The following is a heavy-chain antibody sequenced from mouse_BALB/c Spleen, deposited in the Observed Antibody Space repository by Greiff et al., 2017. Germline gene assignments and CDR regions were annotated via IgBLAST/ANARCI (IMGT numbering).Heavy chain of an antibody. D-gene: IGHD1-1*01. CDR1: GFTFSSYA. CDR2: ISSGGSYT. V-gene: IGHV5-9-4*01. Sequence: DVKLVESGGGLVKPGGSLKLSCAASGFTFSSYAMSWVRQSPEKRLEWVAEISSGGSYTYYPDTVTGRFTISRDNAKNTLYLEMSSLRSEDTAMYYCARANYYGSSFDYWGQGTTLTVSS. CDR3: ARANYYGSSFDY. J-gene: IGHJ2*01.